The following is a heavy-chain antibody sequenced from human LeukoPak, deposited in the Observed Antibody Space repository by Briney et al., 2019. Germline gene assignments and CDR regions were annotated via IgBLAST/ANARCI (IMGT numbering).Heavy chain of an antibody. D-gene: IGHD6-13*01. J-gene: IGHJ6*03. CDR1: GYTFTGYY. CDR3: ARGPGIAAAGPNYYSYYMDV. CDR2: INPNSGGT. V-gene: IGHV1-2*02. Sequence: ASVKVSCKASGYTFTGYYMHWVRQAPGQGLEWMGWINPNSGGTNYAQTFQGRVTMTRDTSISTAYMELSRLRSDDTAVYYCARGPGIAAAGPNYYSYYMDVWGKGTTVTVSS.